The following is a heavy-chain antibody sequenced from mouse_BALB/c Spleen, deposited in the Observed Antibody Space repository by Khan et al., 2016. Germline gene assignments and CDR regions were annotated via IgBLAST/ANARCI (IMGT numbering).Heavy chain of an antibody. D-gene: IGHD2-1*01. V-gene: IGHV5-6-5*01. CDR3: AREDYGNYGDYFDY. Sequence: EVELVESGGGLVKPGGSLKLSCAASGFTFRNYAMSWVRQTPEKRLEWVASISTGDSTYYGDSVKGRFTISRDNARNIMYLQMSSLRSEDTAMFYCAREDYGNYGDYFDYWGQGTTLTVSS. CDR2: ISTGDST. CDR1: GFTFRNYA. J-gene: IGHJ2*01.